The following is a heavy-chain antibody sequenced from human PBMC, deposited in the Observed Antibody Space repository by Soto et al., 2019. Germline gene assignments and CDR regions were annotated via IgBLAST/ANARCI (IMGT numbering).Heavy chain of an antibody. V-gene: IGHV3-9*01. CDR3: AKGRYDFWSPYYFDS. D-gene: IGHD3-3*01. CDR2: ITWNSRVL. J-gene: IGHJ4*02. Sequence: PGGALRIPWVGNGLNFDGFSMAWGPQASGKGLEWVSGITWNSRVLAYADSVKGRFTISRDNARNSLYLQMDSLRDEDTALYYCAKGRYDFWSPYYFDSWGQGTLVTVSS. CDR1: GLNFDGFS.